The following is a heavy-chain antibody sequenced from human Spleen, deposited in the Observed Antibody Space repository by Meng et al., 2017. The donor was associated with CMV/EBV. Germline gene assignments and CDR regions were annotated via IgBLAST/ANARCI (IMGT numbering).Heavy chain of an antibody. J-gene: IGHJ4*02. V-gene: IGHV4-61*02. CDR3: ARGGNGVCPTH. CDR1: GGSISSGSYY. Sequence: QVQLQESGPGLVKPSQTLSLTCTVSGGSISSGSYYWSWIRQPAGKGLEWIGRIYTSGSTNYNPSLKSRVTISVDTSKNQFSLKLSSVTAADTAVYYCARGGNGVCPTHWGQGTLVTVSS. CDR2: IYTSGST. D-gene: IGHD2-8*01.